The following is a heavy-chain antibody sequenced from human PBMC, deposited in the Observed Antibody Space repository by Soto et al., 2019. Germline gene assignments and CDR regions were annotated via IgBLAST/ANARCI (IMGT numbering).Heavy chain of an antibody. CDR3: ARHAPLYGSGSYFFHY. J-gene: IGHJ4*02. CDR1: GGSITPHY. V-gene: IGHV4-59*08. CDR2: IYYSGST. Sequence: TSETLSLTCSVSGGSITPHYWSWIRRPPGKGLEWIGYIYYSGSTNYNPSLQSRVAISVDTSKNQFSLKLTSVTAADTAVYYCARHAPLYGSGSYFFHYWGQGALVTVSS. D-gene: IGHD3-10*01.